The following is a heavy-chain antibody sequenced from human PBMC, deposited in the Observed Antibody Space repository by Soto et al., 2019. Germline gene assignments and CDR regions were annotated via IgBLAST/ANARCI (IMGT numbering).Heavy chain of an antibody. CDR1: GFTFSSYS. CDR3: AREVAAAGFLFDY. CDR2: ISSSSSYI. V-gene: IGHV3-21*01. D-gene: IGHD6-13*01. Sequence: GSLRLSCAASGFTFSSYSMNWVRQAPGKGLEWVSSISSSSSYIYYADSVKGRFTISRDNAKNSLYLQMNSLRAEDTAVYYCAREVAAAGFLFDYWGQGTLVTVSS. J-gene: IGHJ4*02.